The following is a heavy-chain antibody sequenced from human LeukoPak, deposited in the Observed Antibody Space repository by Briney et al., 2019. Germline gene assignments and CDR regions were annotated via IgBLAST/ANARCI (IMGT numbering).Heavy chain of an antibody. J-gene: IGHJ4*02. CDR1: GYTFTGYY. CDR3: ARDDYGDTPFDY. V-gene: IGHV1-2*02. CDR2: INPNTGGT. D-gene: IGHD4-17*01. Sequence: RASVKVSCKASGYTFTGYYMHWVRQAPRQGLEWMGWINPNTGGTNYAQKFQGRVTMTRDTSISTAYIDLSRLRSDDTAVYYCARDDYGDTPFDYWGQGTLVTVSS.